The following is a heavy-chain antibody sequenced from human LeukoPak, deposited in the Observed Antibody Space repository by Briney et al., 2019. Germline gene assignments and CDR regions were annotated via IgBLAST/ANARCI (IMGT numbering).Heavy chain of an antibody. D-gene: IGHD6-6*01. CDR1: GFTFSSYS. V-gene: IGHV3-23*01. J-gene: IGHJ4*02. CDR3: AKESREVFDY. Sequence: GGSLRLSCAASGFTFSSYSMNWVRQAPGKGLEWVSDISVSGGSTYYADSVKGRFTISRDNSKNTLYLQMNSLRAEDTAVYYCAKESREVFDYWGQGTLVTVSS. CDR2: ISVSGGST.